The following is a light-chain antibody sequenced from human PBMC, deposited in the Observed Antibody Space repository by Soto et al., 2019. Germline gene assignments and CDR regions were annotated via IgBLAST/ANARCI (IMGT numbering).Light chain of an antibody. CDR2: GAS. V-gene: IGKV3-20*01. Sequence: EIVVTQSPGTLSLSPGERATLSCRASQSVSSSYLAWYQQKPGQAPRLLIYGASSRATGIPDRFSGSGSGTDFTLTISRLEPEDFAVYYCQQYGSSPNTFGQGTKLVIK. CDR1: QSVSSSY. J-gene: IGKJ2*01. CDR3: QQYGSSPNT.